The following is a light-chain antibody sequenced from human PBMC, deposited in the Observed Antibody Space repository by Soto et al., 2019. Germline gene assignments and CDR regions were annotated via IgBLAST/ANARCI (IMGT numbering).Light chain of an antibody. CDR1: QIVGSR. J-gene: IGKJ5*01. V-gene: IGKV3-11*01. CDR2: EIS. CDR3: QQRSSWPPT. Sequence: EIVLTQSPATLSSSPGERATLSCRASQIVGSRVAWYKHRPGQAPRLLIYEISNRATGIPVRVSGSGSGTGVTLTISSLEPEDFAVYDGQQRSSWPPTFGQGTRLEIK.